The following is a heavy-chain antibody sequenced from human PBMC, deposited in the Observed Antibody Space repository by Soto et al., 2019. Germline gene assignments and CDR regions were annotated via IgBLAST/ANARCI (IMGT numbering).Heavy chain of an antibody. J-gene: IGHJ6*02. D-gene: IGHD3-22*01. CDR3: ASGSSGYYENYYYYGMDV. CDR1: GFTCSSYA. Sequence: GGSLSLSCAASGFTCSSYAMHWVRQAPGKGLEWVAVISYDGSNKYYADSVKGRFTISRDNSKNTLYLQMNSLRAEDTAVYYCASGSSGYYENYYYYGMDVWGQGTTVTVSS. V-gene: IGHV3-30-3*01. CDR2: ISYDGSNK.